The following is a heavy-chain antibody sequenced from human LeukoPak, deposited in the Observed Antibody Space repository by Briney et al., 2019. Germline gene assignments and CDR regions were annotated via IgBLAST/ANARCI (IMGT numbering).Heavy chain of an antibody. CDR1: GYSFTSYW. V-gene: IGHV5-51*01. CDR2: IYPGDSDT. CDR3: ARLGLAAYSSSWYGGDY. Sequence: GESLKISCKGSGYSFTSYWIGWVRQMPGKGLEWMGIIYPGDSDTRHSPSFQGQVTISADKSISTAYLQWSSLKASDTAMYYCARLGLAAYSSSWYGGDYWGQGTLVTVSS. D-gene: IGHD6-13*01. J-gene: IGHJ4*02.